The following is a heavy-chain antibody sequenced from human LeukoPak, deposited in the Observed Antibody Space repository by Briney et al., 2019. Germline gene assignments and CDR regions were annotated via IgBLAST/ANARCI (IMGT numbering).Heavy chain of an antibody. V-gene: IGHV3-30*18. CDR2: ISYDGSNK. D-gene: IGHD1-26*01. Sequence: GGSLRLSCAASGFTFGSYGMHWVRQAPGKGLEWVAVISYDGSNKYYADSVKGRFTISRDNSKNTLYLQMNSLRAEDTAVYYCAKVSGSYHKYFQHWGQGTLVTVSS. CDR1: GFTFGSYG. J-gene: IGHJ1*01. CDR3: AKVSGSYHKYFQH.